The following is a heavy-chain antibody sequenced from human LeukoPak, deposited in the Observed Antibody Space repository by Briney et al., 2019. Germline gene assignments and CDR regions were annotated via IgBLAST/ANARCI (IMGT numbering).Heavy chain of an antibody. CDR3: ARDGYSSSWTDFDY. Sequence: PGGSLRLSCAASGFTFSDYYMSWIRQAPGKGLEWVSYISSSGSTIYYAASVKGRFTISRDNAKNSLYLQMNSLRAEDTAVYYCARDGYSSSWTDFDYWGQGTLVTVSS. CDR2: ISSSGSTI. CDR1: GFTFSDYY. J-gene: IGHJ4*02. V-gene: IGHV3-11*01. D-gene: IGHD6-13*01.